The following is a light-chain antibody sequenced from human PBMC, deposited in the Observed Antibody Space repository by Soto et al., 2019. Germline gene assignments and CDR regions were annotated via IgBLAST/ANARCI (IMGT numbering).Light chain of an antibody. Sequence: SYELTQPPSVSMAPGQTARNTCGGNNIGTKSVHWYQQKAGQAPVLVVFDDSDRPSGIPERFSGSNSANTATLTISRVAAGDEADYYCQVWDRSSDQAVFGGGTKLTVL. CDR2: DDS. CDR1: NIGTKS. CDR3: QVWDRSSDQAV. J-gene: IGLJ3*02. V-gene: IGLV3-21*02.